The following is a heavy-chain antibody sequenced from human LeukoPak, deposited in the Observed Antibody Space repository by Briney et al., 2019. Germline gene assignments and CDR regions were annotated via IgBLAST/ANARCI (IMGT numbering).Heavy chain of an antibody. CDR3: AKSGAPGIAAAGPDY. D-gene: IGHD6-13*01. CDR2: ISGGGVST. J-gene: IGHJ4*02. V-gene: IGHV3-23*01. CDR1: GFTFSNYA. Sequence: GGSLRLSCAASGFTFSNYAMNWVRQAPGKGLEWVSAISGGGVSTYYADSVKGRFTISRDNSKNTLYLQMNSLRAEDTAVYYCAKSGAPGIAAAGPDYWGQGTLVTVSS.